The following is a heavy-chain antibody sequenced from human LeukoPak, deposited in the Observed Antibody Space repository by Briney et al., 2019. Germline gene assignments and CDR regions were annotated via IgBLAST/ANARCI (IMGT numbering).Heavy chain of an antibody. Sequence: SVKVSCKASGGTFSSYAISWVRQAPGQGLEWMGRIIPILGIANYAQKFQGRVTITADKSTSTAYMELSSLRSEDTAVYYCARDGVGLAAAGTDYWGQGTLVTVSS. CDR3: ARDGVGLAAAGTDY. V-gene: IGHV1-69*04. D-gene: IGHD6-13*01. CDR1: GGTFSSYA. CDR2: IIPILGIA. J-gene: IGHJ4*02.